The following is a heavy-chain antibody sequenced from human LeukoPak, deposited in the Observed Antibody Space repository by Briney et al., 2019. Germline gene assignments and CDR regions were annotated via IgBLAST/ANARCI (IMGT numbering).Heavy chain of an antibody. D-gene: IGHD6-13*01. J-gene: IGHJ4*02. CDR1: GFTVSSNY. V-gene: IGHV3-53*01. Sequence: GSLRLTCAASGFTVSSNYMSWVRQAPGKGLEWVSVIYSGGSTYYADSVKGRFTISRDNSKNTLYLQMNSLRAEDTAVYYCARDSLAAAGVFDYWGQGTLVTVSS. CDR2: IYSGGST. CDR3: ARDSLAAAGVFDY.